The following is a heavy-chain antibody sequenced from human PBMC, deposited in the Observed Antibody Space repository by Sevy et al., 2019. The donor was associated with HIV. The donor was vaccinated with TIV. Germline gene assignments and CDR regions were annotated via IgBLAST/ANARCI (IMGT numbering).Heavy chain of an antibody. CDR1: GFTFGSYS. CDR2: ISSRTDYI. CDR3: ARDGGSTVWGMDV. V-gene: IGHV3-21*01. Sequence: GGSLRLSCAASGFTFGSYSMNWVRQAPGKGLEWVSSISSRTDYIYYADSMRGRFTISRDDAKKSLHLEMNSLRAEDTAVYYCARDGGSTVWGMDVWGQGTTVTVSS. J-gene: IGHJ6*01. D-gene: IGHD4-4*01.